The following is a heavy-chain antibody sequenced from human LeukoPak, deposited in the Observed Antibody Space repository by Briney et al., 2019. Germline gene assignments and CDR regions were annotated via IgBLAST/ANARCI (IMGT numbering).Heavy chain of an antibody. CDR2: INPNSGGT. V-gene: IGHV1-2*02. CDR3: ARVRWAARPGFDY. CDR1: GYTFTGYY. D-gene: IGHD6-6*01. Sequence: ASVKVSCKASGYTFTGYYMHWVRQAPGQGLEWMGWINPNSGGTNYAQKFQGRVTMTRDTSISTAYMELSRLRSDDTAVYYCARVRWAARPGFDYWGQGTLVTVSS. J-gene: IGHJ4*02.